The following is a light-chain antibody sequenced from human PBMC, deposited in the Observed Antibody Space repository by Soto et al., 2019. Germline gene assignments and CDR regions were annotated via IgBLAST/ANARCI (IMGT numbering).Light chain of an antibody. V-gene: IGKV1-5*03. J-gene: IGKJ2*01. CDR3: QQYNSYSLT. CDR1: QSISSW. Sequence: DIQMTQSPSTLSASVGDRVTITCRASQSISSWLAWYQQKPGKAPKLLIYKASSLESGVPSRFSGSGSGTECTLTISSLQPDDFATYYCQQYNSYSLTFGQGTKLEIK. CDR2: KAS.